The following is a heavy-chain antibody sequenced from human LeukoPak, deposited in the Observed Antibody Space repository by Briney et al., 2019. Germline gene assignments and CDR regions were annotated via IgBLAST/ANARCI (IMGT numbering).Heavy chain of an antibody. CDR2: ISGSGGST. CDR1: GFTFSSYA. D-gene: IGHD3-10*01. V-gene: IGHV3-23*01. Sequence: GGSLRLSCAASGFTFSSYAMSWVRQAPGKGLEWVSAISGSGGSTYYADSVKGRFTISRDNSKNTLCLQMNSLRAEDTAVYYCAKAPYGSGSYGDYWGQGTLVTVSS. CDR3: AKAPYGSGSYGDY. J-gene: IGHJ4*02.